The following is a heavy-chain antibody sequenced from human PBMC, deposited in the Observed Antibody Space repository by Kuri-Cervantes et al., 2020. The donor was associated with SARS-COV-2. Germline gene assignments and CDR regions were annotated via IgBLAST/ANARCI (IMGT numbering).Heavy chain of an antibody. J-gene: IGHJ3*01. D-gene: IGHD4-17*01. CDR2: IYAGGGT. CDR1: GFIVSSSY. CDR3: AKDPNGDYVGAFDF. V-gene: IGHV3-53*01. Sequence: ETLSLTCAASGFIVSSSYMSWVRQAPGKGLEWVSIIYAGGGTYYADSVKGQFTISRDNFKNTLYLQMNNLRAEDTAVYYCAKDPNGDYVGAFDFWGQGTLVTVSS.